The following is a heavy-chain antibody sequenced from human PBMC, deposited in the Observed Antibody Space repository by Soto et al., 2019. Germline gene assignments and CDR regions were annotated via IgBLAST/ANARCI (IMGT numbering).Heavy chain of an antibody. D-gene: IGHD3-3*01. CDR1: GFIFSNSW. J-gene: IGHJ6*03. Sequence: GGSLRLSCAASGFIFSNSWMHWVRQAPGKGLVWVSRINSDGSSTDYADSVKGRFTISRDNAKNTLYLQMNSLRAEDTALYYCARDWSGPGNSAYYYYNMDVWGTGTTVTVSS. CDR2: INSDGSST. CDR3: ARDWSGPGNSAYYYYNMDV. V-gene: IGHV3-74*01.